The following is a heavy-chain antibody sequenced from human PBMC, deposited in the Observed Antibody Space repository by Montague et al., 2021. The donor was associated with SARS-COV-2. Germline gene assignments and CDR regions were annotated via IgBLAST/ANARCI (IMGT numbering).Heavy chain of an antibody. J-gene: IGHJ4*02. CDR2: TSSVDSST. CDR1: GFTFSNHW. CDR3: ELHPYGDYEDY. Sequence: SLRLSCAASGFTFSNHWMHWVRQAPGKGLVWVSRTSSVDSSTIYADSVKGRFTVSRDSAKNTLYLQMSSLRAEDTAVYYCELHPYGDYEDYWGQGTLVTVSS. D-gene: IGHD4-17*01. V-gene: IGHV3-74*01.